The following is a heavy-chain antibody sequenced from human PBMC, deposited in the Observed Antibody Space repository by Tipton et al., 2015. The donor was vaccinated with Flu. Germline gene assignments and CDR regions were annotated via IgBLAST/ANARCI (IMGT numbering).Heavy chain of an antibody. J-gene: IGHJ4*02. Sequence: TLSLTCSVSGGSISSYYWSWIRQSPGKGLEWTGYISYSGSTNYNPSLKSRVTISVDTSKNQFSLKLSSVTAADTAVYYCARLSSKWYHQLENWGQGTLVTVS. D-gene: IGHD6-13*01. CDR3: ARLSSKWYHQLEN. CDR2: ISYSGST. CDR1: GGSISSYY. V-gene: IGHV4-59*01.